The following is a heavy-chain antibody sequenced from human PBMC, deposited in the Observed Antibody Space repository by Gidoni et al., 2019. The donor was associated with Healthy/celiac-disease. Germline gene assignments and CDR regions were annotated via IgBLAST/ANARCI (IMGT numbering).Heavy chain of an antibody. Sequence: QVQLVESGGGVVQPGRSLRLSCAASGFTFSSYGMHWVRQAPGKGLEWVAVISYDGSNKYYADSVKGRFTISRDNSKNTLYLQMNSLRAEDTAVYYCAKVGEYGGYVNWGQGTLVTVSS. CDR1: GFTFSSYG. CDR2: ISYDGSNK. V-gene: IGHV3-30*18. D-gene: IGHD5-12*01. J-gene: IGHJ4*02. CDR3: AKVGEYGGYVN.